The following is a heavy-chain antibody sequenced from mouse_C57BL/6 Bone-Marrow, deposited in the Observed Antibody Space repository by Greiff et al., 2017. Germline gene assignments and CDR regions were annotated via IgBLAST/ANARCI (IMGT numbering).Heavy chain of an antibody. V-gene: IGHV1-50*01. CDR3: AKEEDYYFMDY. Sequence: QVQLQQPGAELVKPGASVKLSCKASGYTFTSYWMQWVKQRPGQGLEWIGEIDPSDSYTNYNQKFKGKATLTVDTSSSTAYMQLSSLTSEDSAVYYCAKEEDYYFMDYWGQGTSVTVSS. J-gene: IGHJ4*01. CDR2: IDPSDSYT. CDR1: GYTFTSYW.